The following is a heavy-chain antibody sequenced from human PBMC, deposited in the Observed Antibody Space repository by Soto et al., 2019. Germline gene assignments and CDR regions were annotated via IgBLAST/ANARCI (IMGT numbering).Heavy chain of an antibody. CDR2: IYSGGST. J-gene: IGHJ4*02. V-gene: IGHV3-53*01. CDR3: AGNRGKYCSSTSCFGPIDY. Sequence: PGGSLRLSCAASGFTVSSNYMSWVRQAPGKGLEWVSVIYSGGSTYYADSVKGRFTISRDNSKNTLYLQMNSLRAEDTAVYYCAGNRGKYCSSTSCFGPIDYWGQGTLVTVS. CDR1: GFTVSSNY. D-gene: IGHD2-2*01.